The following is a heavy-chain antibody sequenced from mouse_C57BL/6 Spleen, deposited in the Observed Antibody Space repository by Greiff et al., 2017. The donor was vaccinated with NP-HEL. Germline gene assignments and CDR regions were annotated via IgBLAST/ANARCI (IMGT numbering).Heavy chain of an antibody. D-gene: IGHD2-2*01. CDR2: IDPENGDT. CDR1: GFNIKDDY. J-gene: IGHJ3*01. Sequence: VQLQQSGAELVRPGASVKLSCTASGFNIKDDYMHWVKQRPEQGLEWIGWIDPENGDTEYASKFQGKATITADTSSNTAYLPLSSLTSEDTAVYYCTGGYDRFAYWGQGTLVTVSA. V-gene: IGHV14-4*01. CDR3: TGGYDRFAY.